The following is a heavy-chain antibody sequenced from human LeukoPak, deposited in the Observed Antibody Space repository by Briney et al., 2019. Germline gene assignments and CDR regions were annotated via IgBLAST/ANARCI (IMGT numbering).Heavy chain of an antibody. CDR1: GYTLTELS. D-gene: IGHD6-13*01. Sequence: GASVKVSCKVSGYTLTELSMHWVRQAPGKGLEWMGGFDPEDGETIYAQKFQGRVTMTEDTSTDTAYMELSSLRSEDTAVYYCATDLHHSSSFHHSPGDFQHWGQGTLVTVSS. CDR2: FDPEDGET. V-gene: IGHV1-24*01. J-gene: IGHJ1*01. CDR3: ATDLHHSSSFHHSPGDFQH.